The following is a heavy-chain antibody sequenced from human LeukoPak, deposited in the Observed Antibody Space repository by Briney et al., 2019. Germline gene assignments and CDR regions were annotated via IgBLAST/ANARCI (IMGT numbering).Heavy chain of an antibody. D-gene: IGHD3-3*01. J-gene: IGHJ5*02. Sequence: SETLSLTCTVSGGSISSYYWSWIRQPAGKGLEWIGRIYTSGSTNYNPSLKSRVTMSVDTSKNQFSLKLSSVTAADTAVYYCARHGTITIFGVVIFNWFDPWGQGTLVTVSS. CDR2: IYTSGST. V-gene: IGHV4-4*07. CDR1: GGSISSYY. CDR3: ARHGTITIFGVVIFNWFDP.